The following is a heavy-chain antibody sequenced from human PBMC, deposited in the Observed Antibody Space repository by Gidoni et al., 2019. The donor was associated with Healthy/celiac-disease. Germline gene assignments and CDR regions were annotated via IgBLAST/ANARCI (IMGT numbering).Heavy chain of an antibody. V-gene: IGHV4-39*01. D-gene: IGHD4-4*01. J-gene: IGHJ6*02. CDR3: ARPTVTTHYGMDV. Sequence: QLQLQESGPGLVKPSETLSLTCTVSGGSISRSSYYWGWIRQPPGKGLEWIGSIYYSGSTYYNPSRKSRVTISVDTSKNQFSLKLSSVTAADTAVYDCARPTVTTHYGMDVWGQGTTVTVSS. CDR1: GGSISRSSYY. CDR2: IYYSGST.